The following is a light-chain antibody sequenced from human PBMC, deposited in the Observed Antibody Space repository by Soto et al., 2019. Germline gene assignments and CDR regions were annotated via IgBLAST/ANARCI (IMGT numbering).Light chain of an antibody. CDR3: LRYGDSPPAYT. V-gene: IGKV3-20*01. CDR1: QSVSSRN. CDR2: GAS. J-gene: IGKJ2*01. Sequence: EIVLTQSPGTVSLSPGERATLSCRASQSVSSRNLAWSRQKPGQAPRLLIFGASTRATGIPDRFSGSWSGTDYTLTSSRLEPEDWAAYYGLRYGDSPPAYTFGPGTKLEIK.